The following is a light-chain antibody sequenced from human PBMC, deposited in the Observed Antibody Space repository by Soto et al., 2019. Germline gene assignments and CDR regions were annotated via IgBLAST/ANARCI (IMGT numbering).Light chain of an antibody. CDR3: NSFTTTNTYV. CDR1: SSDVGGFDH. CDR2: DVS. Sequence: QSSLTQPASLSGSPGQSITLSCTGASSDVGGFDHVSWYQQHPGKVPRLLIYDVSSRPSGVSDRFSGSKSGNTASLTISGLQAEDEADYYCNSFTTTNTYVFGTGTKDTDL. J-gene: IGLJ1*01. V-gene: IGLV2-14*03.